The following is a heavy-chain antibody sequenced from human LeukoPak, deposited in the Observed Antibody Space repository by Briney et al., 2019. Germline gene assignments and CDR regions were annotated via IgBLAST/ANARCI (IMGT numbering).Heavy chain of an antibody. CDR1: GFNFNTYW. CDR2: IKQDGSEK. CDR3: AELGITMIGGV. V-gene: IGHV3-7*01. J-gene: IGHJ6*04. D-gene: IGHD3-10*02. Sequence: GGSLRLSCAASGFNFNTYWMSWVRQAPGKGLEWVANIKQDGSEKFYVDSMKGRFTISRDNSKNSLYLQMNSLRAEDTAVYYCAELGITMIGGVWGKGTTVTISS.